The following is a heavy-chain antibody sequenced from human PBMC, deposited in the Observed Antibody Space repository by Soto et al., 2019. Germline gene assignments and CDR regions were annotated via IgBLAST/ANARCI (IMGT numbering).Heavy chain of an antibody. V-gene: IGHV3-30*03. D-gene: IGHD5-12*01. J-gene: IGHJ6*02. CDR3: ARDAEAYVNIMGTIRSGDYYHGLGV. CDR2: VSYDGSGK. Sequence: QVQLVESGGGVVQPGRSLRLSCVGSGFTFSAYGIHWVRQAPGKGLEWVAVVSYDGSGKYYADSVKGRFTISRDNSKNTLYLQMNTMGVEDTAVYHCARDAEAYVNIMGTIRSGDYYHGLGVWGQGTTVFVSS. CDR1: GFTFSAYG.